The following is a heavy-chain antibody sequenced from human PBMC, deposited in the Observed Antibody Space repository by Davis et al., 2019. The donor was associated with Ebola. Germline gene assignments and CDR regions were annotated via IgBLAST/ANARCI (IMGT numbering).Heavy chain of an antibody. J-gene: IGHJ4*02. CDR3: ARGGGSGSYYNRAFDY. Sequence: GESLKISCAASGFTFSSYGMHWVRQAPGKGLEWVADIWYDGRNKYYADSVKGRFTISRDNSKNTLYLQMNSLRAEDTAVYYCARGGGSGSYYNRAFDYWGQGTLVTVSS. V-gene: IGHV3-33*01. CDR1: GFTFSSYG. CDR2: IWYDGRNK. D-gene: IGHD3-10*01.